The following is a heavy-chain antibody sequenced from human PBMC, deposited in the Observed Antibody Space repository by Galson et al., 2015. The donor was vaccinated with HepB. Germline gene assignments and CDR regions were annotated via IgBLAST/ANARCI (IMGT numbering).Heavy chain of an antibody. J-gene: IGHJ5*02. CDR1: GFTFSSYS. CDR3: ALSADSSSNWFDP. CDR2: ISSSSSYI. V-gene: IGHV3-21*01. D-gene: IGHD6-13*01. Sequence: SLRLSCAASGFTFSSYSMNWVRQAPGKGLEWVSSISSSSSYIYYADSVKGRFTISRDNAKNSLYLQMNSLRAEDTAVYYCALSADSSSNWFDPWGQGTLVTVSS.